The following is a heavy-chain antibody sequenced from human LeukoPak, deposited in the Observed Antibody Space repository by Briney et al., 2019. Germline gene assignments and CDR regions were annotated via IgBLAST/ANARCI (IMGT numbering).Heavy chain of an antibody. CDR3: ARAGGLGVMGPYSDY. Sequence: PSETLSLTCTISGASISSTSYSWGWIRQPPGKGLEWIGIISNGGSTHYNPSLKSRVYISVDTSKNQFSLKLISVTAADTAAYYCARAGGLGVMGPYSDYWGQGTLVTVSS. CDR1: GASISSTSYS. D-gene: IGHD2-8*02. J-gene: IGHJ4*02. V-gene: IGHV4-39*01. CDR2: ISNGGST.